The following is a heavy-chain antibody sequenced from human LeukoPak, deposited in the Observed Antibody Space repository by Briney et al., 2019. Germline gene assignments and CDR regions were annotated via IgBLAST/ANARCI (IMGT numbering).Heavy chain of an antibody. Sequence: PSETLSLTCAVSGGSINNVNWCRWVRQPPGKGLGGIGEMYHTGTTNYNPSLKSRVTMSGDRSKNQVSLKLSSVTAADTAVYYCARWFGSGSYHTNYYYYGMDVWGKGTTVTVSS. D-gene: IGHD3-10*01. CDR3: ARWFGSGSYHTNYYYYGMDV. CDR1: GGSINNVNW. V-gene: IGHV4-4*02. J-gene: IGHJ6*04. CDR2: MYHTGTT.